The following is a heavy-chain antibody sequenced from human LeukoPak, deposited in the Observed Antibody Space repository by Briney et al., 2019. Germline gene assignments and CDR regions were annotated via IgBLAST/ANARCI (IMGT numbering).Heavy chain of an antibody. Sequence: SETLSLTCTVSGGSTSNNNYYWAWIRQPPGKGLECISSIYYSGSPYYNPSLKSRVTISVDTSKNQFSLRLSSVTAADTAVYYCATWRTAKTGFDYWGQGTLVTVSS. V-gene: IGHV4-39*01. CDR3: ATWRTAKTGFDY. CDR2: IYYSGSP. CDR1: GGSTSNNNYY. J-gene: IGHJ4*02. D-gene: IGHD1-1*01.